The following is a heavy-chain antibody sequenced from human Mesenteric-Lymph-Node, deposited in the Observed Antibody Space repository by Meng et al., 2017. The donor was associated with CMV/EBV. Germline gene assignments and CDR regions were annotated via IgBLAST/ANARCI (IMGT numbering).Heavy chain of an antibody. V-gene: IGHV3-20*04. Sequence: GGSLRLSCAASGFTFDDYGMSWVRQVPGKGLEWVSAINWNGGSTPYADSVRGRFTISRDNAKNSLYLQMNSLRAEDTAVYYCARSRSMIRESPGYWGQGTLVTVSS. CDR2: INWNGGST. D-gene: IGHD3-10*01. CDR3: ARSRSMIRESPGY. J-gene: IGHJ4*02. CDR1: GFTFDDYG.